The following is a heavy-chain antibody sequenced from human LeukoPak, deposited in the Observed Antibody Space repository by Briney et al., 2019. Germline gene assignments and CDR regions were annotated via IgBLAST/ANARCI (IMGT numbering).Heavy chain of an antibody. CDR3: ARGGDWLFDY. CDR1: GGSISSYY. CDR2: IYYSGST. J-gene: IGHJ4*02. V-gene: IGHV4-59*01. D-gene: IGHD2-21*02. Sequence: SETLSLTCTVSGGSISSYYWSWIRQPPGKRREWIGYIYYSGSTNYNPSLKSRVTISLDTSKNQLSLKLSSVTAADTAVYYCARGGDWLFDYWGQGILVTVSS.